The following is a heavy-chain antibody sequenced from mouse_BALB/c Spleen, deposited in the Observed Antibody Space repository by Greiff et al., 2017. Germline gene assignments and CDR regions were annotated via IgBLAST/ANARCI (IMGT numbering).Heavy chain of an antibody. CDR1: GYTFTSYV. V-gene: IGHV1-14*01. CDR3: ARGDIDGNYEDFDY. D-gene: IGHD2-1*01. Sequence: EVQLQQSGPELVKPGASVKMSCKASGYTFTSYVMHWVKQKPGQGLEWIGYINPYNDGTKYNEKFKGKATLTSDKSSSTPYMELSSLTSEDSAVYYCARGDIDGNYEDFDYWGQGTTLTVSS. CDR2: INPYNDGT. J-gene: IGHJ2*01.